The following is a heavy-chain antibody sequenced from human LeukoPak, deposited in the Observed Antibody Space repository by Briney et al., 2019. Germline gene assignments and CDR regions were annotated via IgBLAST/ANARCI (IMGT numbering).Heavy chain of an antibody. CDR2: ISGSGGTI. Sequence: GGSLRLSCAASGFTFSDYYMNWIRRAPGKGLEWISYISGSGGTISYADSVKGRFTISRDNAKSSVYLQMNSLRAEDTAVYYCAREGYDSTGYYPGHWGQGTLVTVSS. CDR3: AREGYDSTGYYPGH. D-gene: IGHD3-22*01. V-gene: IGHV3-11*01. J-gene: IGHJ4*02. CDR1: GFTFSDYY.